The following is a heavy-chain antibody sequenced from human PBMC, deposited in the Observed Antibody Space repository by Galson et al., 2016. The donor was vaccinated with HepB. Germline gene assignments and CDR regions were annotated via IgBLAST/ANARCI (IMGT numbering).Heavy chain of an antibody. Sequence: SLRLSCAASGFTFDDYAMHWVRQAPGKGLEWVSGISSTSGSIAYADSVKGRFTISRDNSNNTLYLQMNSLRVEDSAVYYCAKEGIRWYADHWGQGTLVTVSS. V-gene: IGHV3-9*01. J-gene: IGHJ4*02. CDR3: AKEGIRWYADH. D-gene: IGHD2-15*01. CDR2: ISSTSGSI. CDR1: GFTFDDYA.